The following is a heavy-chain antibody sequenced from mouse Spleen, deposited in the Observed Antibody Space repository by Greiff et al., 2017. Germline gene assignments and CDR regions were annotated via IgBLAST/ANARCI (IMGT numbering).Heavy chain of an antibody. V-gene: IGHV1-77*01. CDR2: IYPGSGNT. J-gene: IGHJ3*01. CDR1: GYTFTDYY. Sequence: QVQLQQSGAELARPGASVKLSCKASGYTFTDYYINWVKQRTGQGLEWIGEIYPGSGNTYYNEKFKGKATLTADKSSSTAYMQLSSLTSEDSAVYFCARGPFAYWGQGTLVTVSA. CDR3: ARGPFAY.